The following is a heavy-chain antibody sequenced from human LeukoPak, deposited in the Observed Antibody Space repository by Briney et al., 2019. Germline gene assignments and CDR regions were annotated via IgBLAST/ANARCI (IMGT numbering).Heavy chain of an antibody. CDR1: GFTFSSYA. J-gene: IGHJ4*02. D-gene: IGHD2-21*02. CDR2: ISGSGGST. CDR3: ASGGAVVVTATSDY. Sequence: PGGSLRLSCAASGFTFSSYAMSWVRQAPGKGLEWVSAISGSGGSTYYGDSVKGRFTISRDNSKNTLYLQMNSLRAEDTAVYYCASGGAVVVTATSDYWGQGTLVTVSS. V-gene: IGHV3-23*01.